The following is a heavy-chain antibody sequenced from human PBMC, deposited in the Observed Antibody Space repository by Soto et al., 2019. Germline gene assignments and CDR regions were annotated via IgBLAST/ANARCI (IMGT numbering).Heavy chain of an antibody. Sequence: QVQLVESGGGVVQPGRSLRLSCAASGFPFSSYGMHWDRQAPGKGLEWVAVIWYDGSNKYYADCVKGRFTISRDNSKNTLYLQMNSLRVEDTAVYYCARDRYSSGWYDLDYWGQGTLVTVSS. J-gene: IGHJ4*02. CDR3: ARDRYSSGWYDLDY. V-gene: IGHV3-33*01. D-gene: IGHD6-19*01. CDR2: IWYDGSNK. CDR1: GFPFSSYG.